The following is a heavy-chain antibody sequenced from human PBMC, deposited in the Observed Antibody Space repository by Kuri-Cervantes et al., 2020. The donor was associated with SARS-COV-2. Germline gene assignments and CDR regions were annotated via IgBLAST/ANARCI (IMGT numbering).Heavy chain of an antibody. Sequence: SETLSLTCSVSGDSISSGSYSWSWVRQPAGKGLEWIGRMYPSGSGNYNPSLQSRVTISVDTSKNQFSLKLSSVTAADTAVYYCARARYSSGPPGGYYYYMDVWGKGTTVTVSS. V-gene: IGHV4-61*02. CDR1: GDSISSGSYS. D-gene: IGHD6-19*01. J-gene: IGHJ6*03. CDR3: ARARYSSGPPGGYYYYMDV. CDR2: MYPSGSG.